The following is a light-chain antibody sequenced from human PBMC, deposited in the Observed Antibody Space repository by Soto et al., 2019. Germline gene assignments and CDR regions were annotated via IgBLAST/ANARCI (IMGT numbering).Light chain of an antibody. CDR3: QQHHKWPLT. CDR2: AAT. CDR1: ESINNN. J-gene: IGKJ4*01. Sequence: EIVMTQSPATLSVSPGEGATLSCTASESINNNLAWYQQKPGQVPRLLIYAATTRATGFPARFSGSGSGTEFTLTISSLQSEDFAVYYCQQHHKWPLTFGGGTKVDIK. V-gene: IGKV3-15*01.